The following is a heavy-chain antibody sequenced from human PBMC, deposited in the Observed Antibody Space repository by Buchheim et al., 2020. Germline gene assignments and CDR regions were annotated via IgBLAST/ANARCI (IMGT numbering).Heavy chain of an antibody. J-gene: IGHJ5*02. Sequence: QLHLQESGPGLVKPSETLSLTCTVFGGSITSPTFYWGWIRQSPGKGLEWIGSIYYDGDTYYHPSFRSRVTMSVDTSENQFSLRLTSVTSADAALYFCARHASTVTNRDNWFDPWGQGIL. CDR1: GGSITSPTFY. D-gene: IGHD4-17*01. CDR3: ARHASTVTNRDNWFDP. CDR2: IYYDGDT. V-gene: IGHV4-39*01.